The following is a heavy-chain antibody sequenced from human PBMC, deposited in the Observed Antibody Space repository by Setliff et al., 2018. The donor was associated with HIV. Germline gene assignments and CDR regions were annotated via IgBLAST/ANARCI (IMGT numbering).Heavy chain of an antibody. Sequence: GESLKISCTGSGYNFNTDWIVWVRQIPGKGLEWMGSIFPGDSDTRYSPSFQDQVTISVDKSISTAYLQWRSLKASDTAFYYCANLRGGYVGQYYYYMDILGKGTTVTVSS. CDR1: GYNFNTDW. J-gene: IGHJ6*03. V-gene: IGHV5-51*01. CDR2: IFPGDSDT. D-gene: IGHD5-12*01. CDR3: ANLRGGYVGQYYYYMDI.